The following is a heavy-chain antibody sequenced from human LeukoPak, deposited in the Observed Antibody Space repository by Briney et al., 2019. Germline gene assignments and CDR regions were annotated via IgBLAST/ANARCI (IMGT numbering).Heavy chain of an antibody. Sequence: SETLSLTCTVSGGSISSYYWSWIRQPPGKGLEWIGYIYYSGSTNYNPSLKSRVTISVDTSKNQFSLKLSSVTAADTAVYYCASPLELPSSYAFDIWGQGTMVTVSS. CDR1: GGSISSYY. J-gene: IGHJ3*02. CDR3: ASPLELPSSYAFDI. V-gene: IGHV4-59*08. CDR2: IYYSGST. D-gene: IGHD1-7*01.